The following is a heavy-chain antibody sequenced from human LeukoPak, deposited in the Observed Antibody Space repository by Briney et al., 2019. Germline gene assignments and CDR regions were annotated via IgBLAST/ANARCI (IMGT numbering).Heavy chain of an antibody. D-gene: IGHD5-18*01. CDR3: ARHDVDTAMVMNPEIDY. Sequence: PGGSLRLSCAASGFTFSSYAMSWVRQAPGKGLEWVSAISGSADSTFYADSVKGRFTISRDNSMNTLYLQMNSLRAEDTAVYYCARHDVDTAMVMNPEIDYWGQGTLVTVSS. V-gene: IGHV3-23*01. CDR2: ISGSADST. CDR1: GFTFSSYA. J-gene: IGHJ4*02.